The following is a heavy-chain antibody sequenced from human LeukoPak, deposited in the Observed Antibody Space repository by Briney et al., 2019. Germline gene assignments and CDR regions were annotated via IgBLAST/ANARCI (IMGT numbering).Heavy chain of an antibody. Sequence: PGGSLSLSCAASGFTFSSYDMHWVRQATGKGLEWVSAIGTAGDTYYPGSVKGRFTISRENAKNSLYLQMNSLRAGDTAVYYCARGPVGNGSGSSRMDVWGQGTTVTVSS. CDR2: IGTAGDT. D-gene: IGHD3-10*01. J-gene: IGHJ6*02. V-gene: IGHV3-13*01. CDR1: GFTFSSYD. CDR3: ARGPVGNGSGSSRMDV.